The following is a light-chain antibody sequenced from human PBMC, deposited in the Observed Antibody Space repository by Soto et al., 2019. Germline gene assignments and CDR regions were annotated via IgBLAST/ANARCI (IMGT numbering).Light chain of an antibody. Sequence: DIVMTQSPDSLAVSLGERATINCKSSQSVLLSSNNRNYLTWYQQRPGQPPKLLIYWASTRESGVPDRFSGSGSGTDFTLTISSLQSEDFAVYYCLQYDDWHRTFGQGTKVEIK. CDR3: LQYDDWHRT. J-gene: IGKJ1*01. CDR1: QSVLLSSNNRNY. V-gene: IGKV4-1*01. CDR2: WAS.